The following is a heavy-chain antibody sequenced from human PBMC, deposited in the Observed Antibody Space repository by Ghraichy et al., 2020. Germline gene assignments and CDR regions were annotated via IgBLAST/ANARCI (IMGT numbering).Heavy chain of an antibody. J-gene: IGHJ4*02. CDR3: ARRTNDGWGYYVVDS. D-gene: IGHD3-16*01. V-gene: IGHV4-39*01. CDR1: GGSIRSSNYY. Sequence: SETLSLTCTVSGGSIRSSNYYWGWFRQPPGKGLEWIGSISHSGTTTYYNPSLKGRVIMSVDTSNNQFSLKLSSVTAAYTAVFYCARRTNDGWGYYVVDSWGQGTLVTVSS. CDR2: ISHSGTTT.